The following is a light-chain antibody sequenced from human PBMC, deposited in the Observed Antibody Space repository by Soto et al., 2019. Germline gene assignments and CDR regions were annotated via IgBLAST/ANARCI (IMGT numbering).Light chain of an antibody. J-gene: IGLJ1*01. Sequence: QSFLTQPASVSGSPGQSITISCTGTSSDVGGYNFVSWYQQHPGKAPKLIIYEVTSRPSGVSHRFSGSKSGNTASLTISGLQSEDEADYYCNSYTTSSTLVFGTGTKVTVL. CDR1: SSDVGGYNF. CDR3: NSYTTSSTLV. V-gene: IGLV2-14*03. CDR2: EVT.